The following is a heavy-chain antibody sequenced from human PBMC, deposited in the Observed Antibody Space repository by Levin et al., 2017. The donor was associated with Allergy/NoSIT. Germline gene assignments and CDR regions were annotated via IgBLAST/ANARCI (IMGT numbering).Heavy chain of an antibody. D-gene: IGHD3-16*01. CDR1: GFTFSSYA. CDR3: ATWAGGGIMITFGGAQFPSYFDY. J-gene: IGHJ4*02. CDR2: ISGSGGST. Sequence: GGSLRLSCAASGFTFSSYAMSWVRQAPGKGLEWVSAISGSGGSTYYADSVKGRFTISRDNSKNTLYLQMNSLRAEDTAVYYCATWAGGGIMITFGGAQFPSYFDYWGQGTLVTVSS. V-gene: IGHV3-23*01.